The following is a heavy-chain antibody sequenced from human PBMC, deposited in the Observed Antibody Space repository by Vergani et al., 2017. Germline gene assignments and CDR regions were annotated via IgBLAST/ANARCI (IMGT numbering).Heavy chain of an antibody. J-gene: IGHJ4*02. D-gene: IGHD5-24*01. CDR1: GFTVSSNY. CDR3: ARGNARDGYNSD. Sequence: VQLVESGGGLVKPGGSLRLSCAASGFTVSSNYMSWVRQAPGKGLEWVSVIYSGGSTDYADSVRCRFTISRHNTKNTLYLQMSSLRAKDTAVYYCARGNARDGYNSDWGQGTLVTVSS. V-gene: IGHV3-53*04. CDR2: IYSGGST.